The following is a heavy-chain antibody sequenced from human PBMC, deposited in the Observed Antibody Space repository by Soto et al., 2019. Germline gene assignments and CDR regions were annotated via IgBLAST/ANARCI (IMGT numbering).Heavy chain of an antibody. Sequence: SETLSLTCAVYGGTFSGHYWIWIRHPPGKGLDWIGEITHRGNTNYNPYLKGPVTISVXTSKNQFSLKLSSVIAADTAFYYCAVPYQYCSATSCEDSYYCYRIAVWSPGTTVTVSS. CDR3: AVPYQYCSATSCEDSYYCYRIAV. J-gene: IGHJ6*02. D-gene: IGHD2-2*01. CDR2: ITHRGNT. CDR1: GGTFSGHY. V-gene: IGHV4-34*08.